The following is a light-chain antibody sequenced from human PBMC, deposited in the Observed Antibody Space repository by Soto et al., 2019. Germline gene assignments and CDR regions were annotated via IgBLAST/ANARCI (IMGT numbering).Light chain of an antibody. J-gene: IGKJ4*01. V-gene: IGKV4-1*01. CDR1: QSVLYISNNKNY. Sequence: DILIAQSPGAVAVCLGERASINCKSSQSVLYISNNKNYLAWYQQKAGQPPKLPIYRASTRDSGVPARLSGSGPGPAFTLTISTLKAEDVGVYFRQTYYSRIKLNFGGGTK. CDR3: QTYYSRIKLN. CDR2: RAS.